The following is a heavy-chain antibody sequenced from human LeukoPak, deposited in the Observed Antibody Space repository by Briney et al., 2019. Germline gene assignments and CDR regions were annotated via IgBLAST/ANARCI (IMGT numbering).Heavy chain of an antibody. Sequence: GGSLRLSCAASGFTFSSYEMNWVRQAPGKGLEWVSYISSSGSTIYYADSVKGRFTISRDNAKNSLYLQMNSLRAEGTAVYYCAKGYCHPGLYFQYWGQGTLVTVSS. CDR1: GFTFSSYE. J-gene: IGHJ1*01. CDR2: ISSSGSTI. CDR3: AKGYCHPGLYFQY. D-gene: IGHD2-8*02. V-gene: IGHV3-48*03.